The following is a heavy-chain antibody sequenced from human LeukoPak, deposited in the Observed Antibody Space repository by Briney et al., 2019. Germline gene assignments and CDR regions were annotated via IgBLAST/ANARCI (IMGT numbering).Heavy chain of an antibody. CDR3: ARVGPPYYFDY. CDR1: GFNFDDYV. CDR2: INWNGGSR. V-gene: IGHV3-20*04. Sequence: PGGSLRLSCAASGFNFDDYVMNWVRQAPGKGLEWVSGINWNGGSRGYADSVKGRFTISRDNSKNTLYLQMNSLRAEDTAVYYCARVGPPYYFDYWGQGTLVTVSS. J-gene: IGHJ4*02.